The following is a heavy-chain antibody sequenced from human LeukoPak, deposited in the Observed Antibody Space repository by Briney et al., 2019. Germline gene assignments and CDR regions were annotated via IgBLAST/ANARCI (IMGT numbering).Heavy chain of an antibody. Sequence: GASVKVSCKASGYTFTSYGISWVRQAPGQGLEWMGWISAYNGNTNYARKLQGRVTMTTDTSTSTAYMELRSLRSDDTAVYYCARDSGNYYGSGSPPFDYWGQGTLVTVSS. CDR2: ISAYNGNT. D-gene: IGHD3-10*01. V-gene: IGHV1-18*04. J-gene: IGHJ4*02. CDR1: GYTFTSYG. CDR3: ARDSGNYYGSGSPPFDY.